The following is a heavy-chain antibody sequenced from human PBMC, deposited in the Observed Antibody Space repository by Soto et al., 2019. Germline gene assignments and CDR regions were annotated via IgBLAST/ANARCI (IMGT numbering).Heavy chain of an antibody. CDR2: INAGNGNT. J-gene: IGHJ6*03. CDR1: GYTFTSYA. CDR3: ARVRQLVGYFYSYMDV. Sequence: ASVKVSCKASGYTFTSYAMHWVRQAPGQRLEWMGWINAGNGNTKYSQKFQGRVTITRDTSASTAYMELSSLRSDDTAIFYCARVRQLVGYFYSYMDVWGKGTTVTVSS. V-gene: IGHV1-3*01. D-gene: IGHD6-6*01.